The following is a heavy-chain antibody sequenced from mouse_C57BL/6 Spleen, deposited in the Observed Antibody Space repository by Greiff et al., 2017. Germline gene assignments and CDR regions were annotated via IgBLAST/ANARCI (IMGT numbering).Heavy chain of an antibody. J-gene: IGHJ4*01. D-gene: IGHD2-3*01. Sequence: VQLQQPGAELVKPGASVKLSCKASGYTFTSYWMHWVKQRPGQGLEWIGMIHPNSGSTNYNEKFKSKATLTVDKSSSTAYMQLSSLTSEYSAVYYCARDDPYYNAMDYWGQGTSVTVSS. V-gene: IGHV1-64*01. CDR1: GYTFTSYW. CDR3: ARDDPYYNAMDY. CDR2: IHPNSGST.